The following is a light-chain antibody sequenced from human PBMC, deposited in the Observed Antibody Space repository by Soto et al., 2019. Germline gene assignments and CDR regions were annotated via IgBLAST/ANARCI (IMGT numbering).Light chain of an antibody. Sequence: DIVLTQSPLSLPVDPGEPASISCRSRRSLLSSNGNTYLDWYQQKPGQAPRLLVYGASTRATGVPARFSGSGSGTEFTLSISSLGSEDVAVYYCQQYNKWPLTFGQGTKVEIK. CDR2: GAS. J-gene: IGKJ1*01. V-gene: IGKV3-15*01. CDR3: QQYNKWPLT. CDR1: RSLLSSNGNTY.